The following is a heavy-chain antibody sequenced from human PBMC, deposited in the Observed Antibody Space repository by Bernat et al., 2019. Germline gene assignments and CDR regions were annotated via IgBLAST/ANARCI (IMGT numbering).Heavy chain of an antibody. CDR1: GFTFSSYG. V-gene: IGHV3-30*18. J-gene: IGHJ3*02. Sequence: QVQLVESGGGVVQPGRSLRLSCAASGFTFSSYGMHWVRQAPGKGLEWVAVISYDGSNKYYADSVKGRFTISRDNSKNTLYLQMNSLRAEDTAVYYCAKENHTDSFDIWGQGTMVTVSS. CDR3: AKENHTDSFDI. CDR2: ISYDGSNK.